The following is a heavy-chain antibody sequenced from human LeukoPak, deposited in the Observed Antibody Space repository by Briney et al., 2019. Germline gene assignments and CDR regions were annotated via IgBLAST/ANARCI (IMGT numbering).Heavy chain of an antibody. CDR1: GYPISGGYY. CDR3: ARYRNCGSDCYDAFDI. V-gene: IGHV4-38-2*02. Sequence: SETLSLTCTVSGYPISGGYYWGWIRQPPGKGLEWIGGIYHRGSTYYNPSLKSRVTISVDTSKNQFSLKLNSVTAADTAVYYCARYRNCGSDCYDAFDIWGQGTMVTVSS. CDR2: IYHRGST. J-gene: IGHJ3*02. D-gene: IGHD2-21*02.